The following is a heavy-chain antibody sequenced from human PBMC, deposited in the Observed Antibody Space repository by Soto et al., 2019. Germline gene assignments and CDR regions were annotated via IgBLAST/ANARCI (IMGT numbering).Heavy chain of an antibody. J-gene: IGHJ4*02. V-gene: IGHV1-18*01. CDR2: ISAYNGNT. D-gene: IGHD3-22*01. CDR3: ARELTEYYDSSGYLGGFDY. Sequence: ASVKVSCKASGYTFTSYGISWVRQAPGQGLEWMGWISAYNGNTNYAQKLQGRVTMTTDTSTSTAYMELRSLRSDDTAVYYCARELTEYYDSSGYLGGFDYWGQGTLVTVSS. CDR1: GYTFTSYG.